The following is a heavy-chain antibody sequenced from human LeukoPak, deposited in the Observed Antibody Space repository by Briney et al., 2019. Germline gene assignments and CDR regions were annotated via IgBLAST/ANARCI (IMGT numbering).Heavy chain of an antibody. CDR2: MNPNSGNT. CDR1: GYTITNYD. J-gene: IGHJ4*02. D-gene: IGHD1-26*01. V-gene: IGHV1-8*01. Sequence: ASVKVSCKASGYTITNYDINWVRQATGQGLEWTGYMNPNSGNTGYAQKFQGRITMTRDTSISTAYMELSSLRSEDTAVYYCARELRKDDCWGQGTLVTVSS. CDR3: ARELRKDDC.